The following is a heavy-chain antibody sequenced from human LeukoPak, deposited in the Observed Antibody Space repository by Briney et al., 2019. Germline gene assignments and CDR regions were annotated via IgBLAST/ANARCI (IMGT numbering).Heavy chain of an antibody. Sequence: PSETLSLTCTVSGGSISSGGYYWSWIRQHPGKGLEWIGYIYYSGSTYYNPSLKSRVTISVDTSKNQFSLNLSSVTAADTAMYYCARDRSPEGYYDSSHWDYYHGMDVWGQGTTVTVSS. CDR1: GGSISSGGYY. CDR2: IYYSGST. V-gene: IGHV4-61*08. D-gene: IGHD3-22*01. CDR3: ARDRSPEGYYDSSHWDYYHGMDV. J-gene: IGHJ6*02.